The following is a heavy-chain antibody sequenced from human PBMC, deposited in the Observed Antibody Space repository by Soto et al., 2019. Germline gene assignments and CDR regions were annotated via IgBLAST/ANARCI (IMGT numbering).Heavy chain of an antibody. CDR3: ARDWETSATGLIDS. CDR2: TSYDGSNK. D-gene: IGHD3-9*01. J-gene: IGHJ4*02. CDR1: GFRFSDYY. V-gene: IGHV3-30-3*01. Sequence: GGSLRLSCAASGFRFSDYYMTWIRQAPGKGLEWVAVTSYDGSNKYYADSVEGRFTISRDNSKNTLYLQTSSLTTDDTAMYYCARDWETSATGLIDSWGQGTLVTVSS.